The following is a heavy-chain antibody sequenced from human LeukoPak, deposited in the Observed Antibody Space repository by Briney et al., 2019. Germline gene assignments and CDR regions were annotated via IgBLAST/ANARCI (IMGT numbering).Heavy chain of an antibody. V-gene: IGHV3-23*01. J-gene: IGHJ6*03. CDR2: ISGSGGST. D-gene: IGHD3-22*01. Sequence: GGSLRLSCAVSGFTFSSYAMSWVRQAPGKGLEWVSAISGSGGSTYYADSVKGRFTISRDNSKNTLYLQMNSLRAEDTAVYYCAKDGGGYYPYYYYYMDVWGKGTTVTISS. CDR1: GFTFSSYA. CDR3: AKDGGGYYPYYYYYMDV.